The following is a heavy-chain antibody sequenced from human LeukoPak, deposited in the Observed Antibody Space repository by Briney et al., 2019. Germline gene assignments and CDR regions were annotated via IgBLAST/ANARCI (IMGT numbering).Heavy chain of an antibody. J-gene: IGHJ4*02. D-gene: IGHD3-10*01. CDR3: AKDGFNTDSKYGPQEFDY. V-gene: IGHV3-30*04. CDR2: ISYDGSNK. CDR1: GFTFSNYA. Sequence: GGSVRLSCAASGFTFSNYAMHWVRQAPGKGLEWVAVISYDGSNKYYADSVKGRFTISRDNSKNTLYLQMNSLRAEDTAVYYCAKDGFNTDSKYGPQEFDYWGQGTVVTVSS.